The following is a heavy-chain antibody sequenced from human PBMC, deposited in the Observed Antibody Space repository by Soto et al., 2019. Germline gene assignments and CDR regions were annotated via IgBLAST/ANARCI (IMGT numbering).Heavy chain of an antibody. J-gene: IGHJ4*02. V-gene: IGHV3-11*01. CDR3: ARVYSSSWYGERDNNFDY. Sequence: GGSLRLSCAASGFTFGDYYMTWIRQAPGKGLEWVSYISSSGSTIYYANSVKGRFTVSRDNAKNSLYLQMNSLRAEDTAVYYCARVYSSSWYGERDNNFDYWGQGTLVTVSS. CDR2: ISSSGSTI. CDR1: GFTFGDYY. D-gene: IGHD6-13*01.